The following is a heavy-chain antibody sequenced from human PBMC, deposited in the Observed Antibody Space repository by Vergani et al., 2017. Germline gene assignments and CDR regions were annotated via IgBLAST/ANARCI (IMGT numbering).Heavy chain of an antibody. CDR2: IYYSGST. Sequence: QVQLQESGPGLVKPSQTLSITCTVSGGSISSGGYYWNWIRQHPGKGLEWIGYIYYSGSTYYNPSLKSRVTISVDTSKNQFSLKLSSVTAADTAVYYCARDPHYGFWRGYHNWGQGTLVTVSS. V-gene: IGHV4-31*03. CDR3: ARDPHYGFWRGYHN. D-gene: IGHD3-3*01. CDR1: GGSISSGGYY. J-gene: IGHJ4*02.